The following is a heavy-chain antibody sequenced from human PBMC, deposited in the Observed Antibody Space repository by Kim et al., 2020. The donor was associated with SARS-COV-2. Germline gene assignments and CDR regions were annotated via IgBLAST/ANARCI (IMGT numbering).Heavy chain of an antibody. CDR1: GYTFTSYG. Sequence: ASVKVSCKASGYTFTSYGISWVRQAPGQGLEWMGWISAYNGNTNYAQKLQGRVTMTTDTSTSTAYMELRSLRSDDTAVYYCAREAGYSSSWYVPWVPSKASFDYWGQGTLVTVSS. CDR3: AREAGYSSSWYVPWVPSKASFDY. CDR2: ISAYNGNT. D-gene: IGHD6-13*01. J-gene: IGHJ4*02. V-gene: IGHV1-18*01.